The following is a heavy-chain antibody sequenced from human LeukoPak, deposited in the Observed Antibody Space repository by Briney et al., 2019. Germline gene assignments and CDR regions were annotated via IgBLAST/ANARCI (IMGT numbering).Heavy chain of an antibody. J-gene: IGHJ4*02. CDR3: ARGYYDFWSGYSSYFDY. CDR2: INHSGST. Sequence: SETLSLTCAVYGGSFSGYYWSWIRQPPGKGLEWIGEINHSGSTNYNPSLKSRVTISVDTSKNQLSLKLSSVTAADTAVYYCARGYYDFWSGYSSYFDYWGQGTLVTVSS. V-gene: IGHV4-34*01. CDR1: GGSFSGYY. D-gene: IGHD3-3*01.